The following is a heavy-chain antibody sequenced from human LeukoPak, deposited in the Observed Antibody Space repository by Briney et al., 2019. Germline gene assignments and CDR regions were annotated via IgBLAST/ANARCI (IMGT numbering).Heavy chain of an antibody. CDR2: ISGSGGST. V-gene: IGHV3-23*01. D-gene: IGHD1-26*01. Sequence: QPGGSLRLSCAASGFTFSSYAMSWVRQAPGKGLEWVSAISGSGGSTYYADSVKGRFTISRDNSKNTLYLHMNTLRAEDTAIYYCAKDRTVGASYWYFDPWGQGTLVTVSS. CDR3: AKDRTVGASYWYFDP. J-gene: IGHJ5*02. CDR1: GFTFSSYA.